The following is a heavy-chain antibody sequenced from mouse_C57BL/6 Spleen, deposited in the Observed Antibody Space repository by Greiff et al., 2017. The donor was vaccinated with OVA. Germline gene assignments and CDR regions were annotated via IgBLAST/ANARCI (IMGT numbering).Heavy chain of an antibody. CDR2: IDPSDSYT. CDR1: GYTFTSYW. CDR3: ARGHYYGPRDY. J-gene: IGHJ2*01. V-gene: IGHV1-50*01. D-gene: IGHD1-2*01. Sequence: QVQLKESGAELVKPGASVKLSCKASGYTFTSYWMQWVKQRPGQGLEWIGEIDPSDSYTNYNQKFKGKATLTVDTSSSTAYMQLSGLTSEDSAVYYCARGHYYGPRDYWGQGTTLTVSA.